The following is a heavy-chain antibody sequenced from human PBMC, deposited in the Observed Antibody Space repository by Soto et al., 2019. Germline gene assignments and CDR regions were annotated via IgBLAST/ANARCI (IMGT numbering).Heavy chain of an antibody. J-gene: IGHJ5*02. CDR3: ARHHGPTTSENWFDP. V-gene: IGHV1-18*01. D-gene: IGHD5-12*01. CDR2: ISTYSGDT. Sequence: QVPLVQSGVEVKTPGASVKVSCQASGYTFFTYDISWVRQAPGQGLEWMGWISTYSGDTKYAQKFQGRVTMTTDTSTTTAYLELRSPRSDDTAVYYCARHHGPTTSENWFDPWGQGTLVTVSS. CDR1: GYTFFTYD.